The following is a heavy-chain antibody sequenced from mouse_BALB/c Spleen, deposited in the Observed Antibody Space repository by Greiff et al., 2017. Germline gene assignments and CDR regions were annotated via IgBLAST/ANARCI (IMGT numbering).Heavy chain of an antibody. J-gene: IGHJ4*01. Sequence: QVQLKQSGPGLVAPSQSLSITCTVSGFSLTGYGVNWVRQPPGKGLEWLGMIWGDGSTDYNSALKSRLSISKDNSKSQVFLKMNSLQTDDTARYYCARETTAPYYAMDYWGQGTSVTVSS. CDR2: IWGDGST. V-gene: IGHV2-6-7*01. CDR1: GFSLTGYG. D-gene: IGHD1-2*01. CDR3: ARETTAPYYAMDY.